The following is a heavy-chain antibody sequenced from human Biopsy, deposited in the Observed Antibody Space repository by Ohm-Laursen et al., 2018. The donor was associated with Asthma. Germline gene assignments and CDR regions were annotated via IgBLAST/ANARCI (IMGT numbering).Heavy chain of an antibody. CDR2: ISYTGNT. Sequence: TLSLTWPVSGGSMSSSSYSWGWIRQPPGKGLEWIGSISYTGNTDIPSLRSRVTLSVDTSKNNFSLKLTSVTAADTAVFYCARHWNWGSFFDYWGQGMLVTVSS. J-gene: IGHJ4*02. CDR1: GGSMSSSSYS. D-gene: IGHD7-27*01. V-gene: IGHV4-39*01. CDR3: ARHWNWGSFFDY.